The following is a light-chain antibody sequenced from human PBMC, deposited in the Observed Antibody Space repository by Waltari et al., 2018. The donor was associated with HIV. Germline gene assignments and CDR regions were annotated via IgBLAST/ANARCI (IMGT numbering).Light chain of an antibody. V-gene: IGLV1-40*01. Sequence: QSELTQPPSVSAAPGQRVTISCTGSSPNIGAGYDVHWYQQVPGRAPKVVIYGNSNRPSGVPDLFSGSKSGSSASLVITGLQSEDEADYYCQSYDSNLSGLFGGGTKVTVL. CDR1: SPNIGAGYD. CDR3: QSYDSNLSGL. CDR2: GNS. J-gene: IGLJ2*01.